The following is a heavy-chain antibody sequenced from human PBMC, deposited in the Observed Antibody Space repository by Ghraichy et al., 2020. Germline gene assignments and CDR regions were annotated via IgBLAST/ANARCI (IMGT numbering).Heavy chain of an antibody. CDR2: ISGTGSRT. CDR3: AKDLDFGSNSYFDY. V-gene: IGHV3-23*01. D-gene: IGHD4-23*01. J-gene: IGHJ4*02. Sequence: LLLTCAASGFTFSSFAMSWVRQAPGKGLEWVSGISGTGSRTFYADSVKGRFTISRDNSKNTVYLQMNSLRAGDTAVYYCAKDLDFGSNSYFDYWGQGTLVTVSS. CDR1: GFTFSSFA.